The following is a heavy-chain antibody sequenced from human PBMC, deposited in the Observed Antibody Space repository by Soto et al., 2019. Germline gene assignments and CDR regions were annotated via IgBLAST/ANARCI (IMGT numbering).Heavy chain of an antibody. J-gene: IGHJ5*02. CDR1: GYTLTELS. CDR3: ATGGHSSSEDWFDP. Sequence: SVKVSWKVSGYTLTELSMHWVRQAPGKGLEWMGGFDPEDGETIYAQKFQGRVTMTEDTSTDTAYMELSSLRSEDTAVYYCATGGHSSSEDWFDPWGQGTLVTVSS. D-gene: IGHD6-6*01. V-gene: IGHV1-24*01. CDR2: FDPEDGET.